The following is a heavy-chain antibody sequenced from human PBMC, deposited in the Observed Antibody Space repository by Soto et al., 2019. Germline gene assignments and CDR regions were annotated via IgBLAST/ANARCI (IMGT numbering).Heavy chain of an antibody. D-gene: IGHD2-2*01. J-gene: IGHJ6*02. CDR2: ISYDGSNK. V-gene: IGHV3-30*18. Sequence: PGGSLRLSCAASGFTFSSYGMHWVRQAPGKGLEWVAVISYDGSNKYYADSVKGRFTISRDNSKNTLYLQMNSLRAEDTAVYYYAKTTAVGYCISTSCYVSPNPMDVWGQGTTVTVSS. CDR3: AKTTAVGYCISTSCYVSPNPMDV. CDR1: GFTFSSYG.